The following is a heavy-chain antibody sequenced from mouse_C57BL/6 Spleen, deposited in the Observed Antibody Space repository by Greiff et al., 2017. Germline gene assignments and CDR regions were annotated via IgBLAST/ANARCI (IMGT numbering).Heavy chain of an antibody. CDR3: ARTRAYYSNWSY. CDR1: GYTFTSYW. J-gene: IGHJ2*01. CDR2: IYPGSGST. D-gene: IGHD2-5*01. V-gene: IGHV1-55*01. Sequence: QVQLQQPGAELVKPGASVKMSCKASGYTFTSYWITWVKQRPGQGLEWIGDIYPGSGSTNYNEKFKSKATLTVDTSSSTAYMQLSSLTSEDSAVYYCARTRAYYSNWSYWGQGTTLTVSS.